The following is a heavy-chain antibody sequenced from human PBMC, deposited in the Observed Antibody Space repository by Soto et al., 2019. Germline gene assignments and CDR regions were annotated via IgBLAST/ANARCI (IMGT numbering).Heavy chain of an antibody. V-gene: IGHV3-30-3*01. D-gene: IGHD4-17*01. CDR1: GFTFRSYA. J-gene: IGHJ4*02. CDR3: ASQRNYGEHDY. CDR2: ISYDGGNK. Sequence: GGSLRLSCAASGFTFRSYAMHWVRQAPGKGLEWVAVISYDGGNKYYADSVKGRFTISRDNSKDTLYLQMNSLRDEDTAVYFCASQRNYGEHDYWGQGTLVTVSS.